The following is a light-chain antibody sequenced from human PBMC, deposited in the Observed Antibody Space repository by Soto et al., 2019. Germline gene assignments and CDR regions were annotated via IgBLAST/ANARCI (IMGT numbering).Light chain of an antibody. J-gene: IGKJ4*01. CDR2: AAS. Sequence: DIQMTQSPSSLSASVGDRVTITCRASQVISNYLAWYQRKSGKDPKLLIYAASTLQSGVPSRFSGSGSGTDFTLTISSLQPEDVATYYCQKCNSAPLTFGGGTKVDIK. CDR3: QKCNSAPLT. CDR1: QVISNY. V-gene: IGKV1-27*01.